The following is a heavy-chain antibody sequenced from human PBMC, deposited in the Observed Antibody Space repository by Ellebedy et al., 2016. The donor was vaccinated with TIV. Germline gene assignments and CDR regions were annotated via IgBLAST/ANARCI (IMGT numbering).Heavy chain of an antibody. CDR1: GFTFSDHY. J-gene: IGHJ4*02. D-gene: IGHD2-15*01. Sequence: GESLKISXAASGFTFSDHYMDWVRQAPGKGLEWVGRTRDKANSYTTEYAASVKGRFTISRDDSKNSLYLQMNSLTTEDTALYYCARGPRPIAKAASGLDYWGQGTLVTVSS. CDR3: ARGPRPIAKAASGLDY. V-gene: IGHV3-72*01. CDR2: TRDKANSYTT.